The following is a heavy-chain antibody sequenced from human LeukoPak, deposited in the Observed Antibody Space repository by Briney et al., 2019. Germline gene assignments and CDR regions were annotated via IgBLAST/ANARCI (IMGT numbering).Heavy chain of an antibody. CDR1: GFTFDDYG. D-gene: IGHD6-6*01. CDR3: VKDAGIAARPWYFDS. Sequence: GGSLRLSCAASGFTFDDYGLHWVRQVPGKGLEWVSGINYQSARFDADSVKGRFTISRDNAKNLLYLLMDSLRPEDSALYYCVKDAGIAARPWYFDSRGQGTQVIVSS. CDR2: INYQSARF. V-gene: IGHV3-9*01. J-gene: IGHJ4*02.